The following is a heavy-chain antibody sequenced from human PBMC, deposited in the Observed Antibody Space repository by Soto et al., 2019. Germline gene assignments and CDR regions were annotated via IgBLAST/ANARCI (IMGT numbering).Heavy chain of an antibody. Sequence: GGSLRLSCAASGFTFDDYAMHWVRQVPGKGLEWVSGINWNSGSIGYGDFVKGRFAISRDNAKNSLHLQMNSLSAEDTAFYYCVKDESINWYSGHFRHWGQGTLGTVSS. V-gene: IGHV3-9*01. D-gene: IGHD6-13*01. J-gene: IGHJ1*01. CDR3: VKDESINWYSGHFRH. CDR2: INWNSGSI. CDR1: GFTFDDYA.